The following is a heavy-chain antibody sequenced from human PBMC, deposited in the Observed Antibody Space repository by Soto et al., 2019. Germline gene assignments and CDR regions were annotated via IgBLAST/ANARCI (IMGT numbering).Heavy chain of an antibody. Sequence: ASVKVSCKASGYTFTDYYIHWVRQAPGQGLERMGMINPSGGSTDYAQKFRGRVTMTRDTSTGTVYMELSSLRSEDTAVYYCARPHFPGCINAVCYPFDYWGQGTLVTVSS. J-gene: IGHJ4*02. D-gene: IGHD2-8*01. V-gene: IGHV1-46*01. CDR3: ARPHFPGCINAVCYPFDY. CDR1: GYTFTDYY. CDR2: INPSGGST.